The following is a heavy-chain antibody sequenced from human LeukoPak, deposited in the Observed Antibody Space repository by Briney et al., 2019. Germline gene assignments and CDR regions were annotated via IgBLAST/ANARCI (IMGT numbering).Heavy chain of an antibody. D-gene: IGHD1-26*01. V-gene: IGHV3-7*03. CDR1: GFTFSSYW. CDR2: IKQDGSEK. J-gene: IGHJ4*02. CDR3: AKGTTRGSYYAGDY. Sequence: GGSLRLSCAASGFTFSSYWMSWVRQAPGKGLEWVANIKQDGSEKYYVDSVKGRFTISRDNSKNTLYLQMNSLRAEDTAVYYCAKGTTRGSYYAGDYWGQGTLVTVSS.